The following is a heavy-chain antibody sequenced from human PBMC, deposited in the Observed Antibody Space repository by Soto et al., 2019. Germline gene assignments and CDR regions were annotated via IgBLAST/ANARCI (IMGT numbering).Heavy chain of an antibody. CDR1: GYTFTSYG. J-gene: IGHJ6*02. D-gene: IGHD3-22*01. CDR3: ARESSYYDSSGYYYSYGMDV. Sequence: SVKVSCKASGYTFTSYGISWVRQAPGQGLEWMGWISAYNGNTNYAQKLQGRVTMTTDTSTSTAYMELRSLRSDDTAVYYCARESSYYDSSGYYYSYGMDVWGQGTTVTVSS. CDR2: ISAYNGNT. V-gene: IGHV1-18*01.